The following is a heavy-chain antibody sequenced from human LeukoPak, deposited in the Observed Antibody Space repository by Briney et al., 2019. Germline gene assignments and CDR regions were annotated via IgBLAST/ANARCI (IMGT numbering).Heavy chain of an antibody. V-gene: IGHV1-24*01. CDR3: ARDGASIAAAHDAFDI. CDR2: FDPEDGET. D-gene: IGHD6-13*01. CDR1: GYTLTELS. Sequence: ASVKVSCKVSGYTLTELSMHWVRQAPGKGLEWMGGFDPEDGETIYAQKFQGRVTMTEDTSTDTAYMELSSLRSEDTAVYYCARDGASIAAAHDAFDIWGQGTMVTVSS. J-gene: IGHJ3*02.